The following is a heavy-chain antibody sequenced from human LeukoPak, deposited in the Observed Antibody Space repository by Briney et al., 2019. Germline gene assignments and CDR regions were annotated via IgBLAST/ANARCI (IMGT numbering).Heavy chain of an antibody. CDR3: ARDPGGLDYSSYGLDV. V-gene: IGHV1-46*01. CDR2: INPSGCST. CDR1: GYTFTNYY. D-gene: IGHD4-23*01. Sequence: ASVKVSCKASGYTFTNYYMHWVRQAPGQGLDGMGIINPSGCSTSYARKFQGRVTMTRVTSTSTVYMKLSSLKSEGTAVYYCARDPGGLDYSSYGLDVWGQGNTVTVTS. J-gene: IGHJ6*02.